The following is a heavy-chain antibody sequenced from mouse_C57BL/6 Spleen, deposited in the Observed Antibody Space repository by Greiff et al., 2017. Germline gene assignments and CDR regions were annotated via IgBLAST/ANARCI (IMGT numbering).Heavy chain of an antibody. D-gene: IGHD1-1*01. CDR3: ARPIIYTGGARDFDV. CDR2: ISSGGSYT. J-gene: IGHJ1*03. Sequence: EVQLQQSGGDLVKPGGSLKLSCAASGFTFSSSGMSWVRQTPDKRLEWVATISSGGSYTYSPDSVKGRFTISRDNATNTLYLQLSSLKSEDTAMYYCARPIIYTGGARDFDVWGTGTTVTVSS. V-gene: IGHV5-6*01. CDR1: GFTFSSSG.